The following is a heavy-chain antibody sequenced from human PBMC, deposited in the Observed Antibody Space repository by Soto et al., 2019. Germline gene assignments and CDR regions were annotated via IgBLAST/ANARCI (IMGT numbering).Heavy chain of an antibody. CDR2: IIPIFGTA. V-gene: IGHV1-69*13. J-gene: IGHJ5*02. CDR1: GCTFSSYA. Sequence: ASVKVSCKASGCTFSSYAISWVRQAPGQGLGWMGGIIPIFGTANYAQKFQGRVTITADESTSTAYMELSSLRSEDTAVYYCARDGLANWFDPWGQGTLVTVSS. D-gene: IGHD3-22*01. CDR3: ARDGLANWFDP.